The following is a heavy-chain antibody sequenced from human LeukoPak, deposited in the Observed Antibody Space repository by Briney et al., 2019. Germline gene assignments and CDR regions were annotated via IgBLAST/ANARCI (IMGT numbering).Heavy chain of an antibody. CDR2: INHSGST. V-gene: IGHV4-34*01. CDR3: ARGRFPALWQWTLHKSNYYFDY. Sequence: SETLSLTCAVYGGSFSGYYWSWIRQPPGKGLEWIGEINHSGSTNYNPSLKSRVTISVDTSKNQFSLKLSSVTAADTAVYYCARGRFPALWQWTLHKSNYYFDYWGQGTLVTVSS. J-gene: IGHJ4*02. D-gene: IGHD6-19*01. CDR1: GGSFSGYY.